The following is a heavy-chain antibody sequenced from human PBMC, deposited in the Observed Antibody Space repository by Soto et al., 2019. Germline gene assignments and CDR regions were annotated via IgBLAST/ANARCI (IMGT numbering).Heavy chain of an antibody. CDR1: GFTFSSYS. CDR2: ITSSGTTV. Sequence: EVHLVESGGGLVQPGGSLRLSCAASGFTFSSYSLNWVRQAPGKGLEGVSYITSSGTTVYYADSVRGRFTISRDNDKNSLYLQMNSLRDDDTAVYYCSRGSSNWAYYFDFWGQGTLVTVSS. V-gene: IGHV3-48*02. D-gene: IGHD6-13*01. J-gene: IGHJ4*02. CDR3: SRGSSNWAYYFDF.